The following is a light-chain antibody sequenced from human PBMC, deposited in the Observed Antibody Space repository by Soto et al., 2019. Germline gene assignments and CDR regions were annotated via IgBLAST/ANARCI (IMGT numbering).Light chain of an antibody. CDR2: DAS. CDR3: QQYGSPRFT. V-gene: IGKV1-5*01. CDR1: QTINTW. J-gene: IGKJ2*01. Sequence: DIQMTQSPSTLAASVGDRVTITCRASQTINTWLAWYQQKPGKAPKFLIYDASSLASGVPSRFSGGGSGTEFTLTISSLQPCDFATYYCQQYGSPRFTFGQGTKLEIK.